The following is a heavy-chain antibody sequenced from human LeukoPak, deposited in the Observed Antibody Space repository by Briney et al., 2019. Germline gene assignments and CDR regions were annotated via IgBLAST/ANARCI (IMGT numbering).Heavy chain of an antibody. CDR1: GGSFSGYY. D-gene: IGHD2-8*01. J-gene: IGHJ5*02. CDR3: ARLAYCTNGVCYKSRYNWFDP. V-gene: IGHV4-34*01. CDR2: INHSGST. Sequence: PSETLSLTCAVYGGSFSGYYWSWIRQPPGKGLEWIGGINHSGSTNYNPSFKSRVTILVDTSKNQFSLQLSTLTAADTAVYYCARLAYCTNGVCYKSRYNWFDPWGQATLVTVSS.